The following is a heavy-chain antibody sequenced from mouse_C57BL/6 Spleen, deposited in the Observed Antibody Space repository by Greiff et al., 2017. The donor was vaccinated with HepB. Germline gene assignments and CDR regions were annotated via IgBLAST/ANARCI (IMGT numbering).Heavy chain of an antibody. CDR1: GYTFTSYW. CDR3: ARSSDLAMDY. V-gene: IGHV1-64*01. CDR2: IHPNSGST. J-gene: IGHJ4*01. Sequence: VQLQQPGAELVKPGASVKLSCKASGYTFTSYWMHWVKQRPGQGLEWIGMIHPNSGSTNYNEKFKSKATLTVNKSSSTAYMQLSSLTSEDSAVYYCARSSDLAMDYWGQGTSVTVSS.